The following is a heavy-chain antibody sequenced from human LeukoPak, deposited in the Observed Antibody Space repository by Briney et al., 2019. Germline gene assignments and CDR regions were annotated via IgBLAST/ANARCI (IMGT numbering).Heavy chain of an antibody. CDR3: ARVRTAMEIGAY. Sequence: AGGSLRLSCAASGFTFGDFAMHWVRQAPGKGLEWVSHISEDGDTYYGDSVKGRFTVSRDNSKNSLYLQMNSLRTEDTGLYYCARVRTAMEIGAYWGQGTLVTVSS. CDR1: GFTFGDFA. CDR2: ISEDGDT. J-gene: IGHJ4*02. V-gene: IGHV3-43*02. D-gene: IGHD5-18*01.